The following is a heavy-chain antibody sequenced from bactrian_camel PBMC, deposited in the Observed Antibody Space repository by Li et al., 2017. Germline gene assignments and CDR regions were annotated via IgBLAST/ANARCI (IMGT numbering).Heavy chain of an antibody. CDR1: GYMFEKYQ. J-gene: IGHJ4*01. Sequence: QLVESGGGSVQAGGSLRLSCAADSGYMFEKYQMGWFRQATGKDREGIATITSDGTITYADSVQGRFTVSKDNAKDILYLEMNSLKPEDTAMYYCAARRARCPATHCCGSTCGFGDWGQGTQVTVS. D-gene: IGHD6*01. CDR3: AARRARCPATHCCGSTCGFGD. V-gene: IGHV3S53*01. CDR2: ITSDGTI.